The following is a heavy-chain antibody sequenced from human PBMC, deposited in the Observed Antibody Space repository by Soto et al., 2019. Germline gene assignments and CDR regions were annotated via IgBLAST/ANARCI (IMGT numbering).Heavy chain of an antibody. Sequence: QVQLQESGPGLVKPSETLSLTCTVSGGSITNDYWSWIRQPPGKGPEWIGYVYYSGTTNFNPSLQSRGPMSGDTSQKQFSLKLKSVTPADTAVYYCAEMVGNWYFDLWGRGTLVTVSS. D-gene: IGHD2-8*01. V-gene: IGHV4-59*01. CDR2: VYYSGTT. CDR1: GGSITNDY. CDR3: AEMVGNWYFDL. J-gene: IGHJ2*01.